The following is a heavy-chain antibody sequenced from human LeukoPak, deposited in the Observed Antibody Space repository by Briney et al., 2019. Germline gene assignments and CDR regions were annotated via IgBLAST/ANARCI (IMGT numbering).Heavy chain of an antibody. CDR3: ARVGGRYCSGGSCYTGNDY. D-gene: IGHD2-15*01. CDR2: IIPIFGTA. V-gene: IGHV1-69*05. Sequence: GASVKVSCKASGGTFSSYAISWVRQAPGQGLEWMGGIIPIFGTANYAQKLQGRVTMTTDTSTSTAYMELRSLRSDDTAVYYCARVGGRYCSGGSCYTGNDYWGQGTLVTVSS. CDR1: GGTFSSYA. J-gene: IGHJ4*02.